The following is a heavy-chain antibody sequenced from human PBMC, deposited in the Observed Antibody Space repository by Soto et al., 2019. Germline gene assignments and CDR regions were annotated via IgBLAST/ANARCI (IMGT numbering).Heavy chain of an antibody. D-gene: IGHD3-9*01. CDR1: GFTFSSYS. V-gene: IGHV3-21*01. CDR3: ARDPGSFEGDYADY. Sequence: EVQLVESGGGLVKPGGSLRLSCAASGFTFSSYSMNWVRQAPGKGLEWVSSISSSSSYIYYADSVKGRFTISRDNAKNSLYLQMNSLRAEDTAVYYCARDPGSFEGDYADYWGQGTLVTVSS. J-gene: IGHJ4*02. CDR2: ISSSSSYI.